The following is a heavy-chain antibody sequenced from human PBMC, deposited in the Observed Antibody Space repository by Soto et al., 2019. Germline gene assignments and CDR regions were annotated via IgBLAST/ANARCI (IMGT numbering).Heavy chain of an antibody. Sequence: GGSLRLSCAASGLTFSDYYMTWIRQAPGKGLEWVSYISSSAGTISYADSVKGRFTISRDNAKNSLYLQMNSLRAEGTAVYYCARAMYSSKTEFEYWGQGTLVTVSS. CDR1: GLTFSDYY. J-gene: IGHJ4*02. V-gene: IGHV3-11*01. CDR2: ISSSAGTI. CDR3: ARAMYSSKTEFEY. D-gene: IGHD6-13*01.